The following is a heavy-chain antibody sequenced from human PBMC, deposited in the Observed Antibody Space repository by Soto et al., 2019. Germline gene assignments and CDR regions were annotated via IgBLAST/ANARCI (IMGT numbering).Heavy chain of an antibody. J-gene: IGHJ6*02. V-gene: IGHV3-21*01. CDR2: ISSSSSYI. D-gene: IGHD3-3*01. Sequence: EVQLVESGGGLVKPGGSLRLSCAASGFTFSSYSMNWVRQAPGKGLEWVSSISSSSSYIYYADSVKGRFTISSDNAKNSHLQQISSRGDDETALYYGALFTPAPAEECYYYYGMDVWGQGTTVTVSS. CDR3: ALFTPAPAEECYYYYGMDV. CDR1: GFTFSSYS.